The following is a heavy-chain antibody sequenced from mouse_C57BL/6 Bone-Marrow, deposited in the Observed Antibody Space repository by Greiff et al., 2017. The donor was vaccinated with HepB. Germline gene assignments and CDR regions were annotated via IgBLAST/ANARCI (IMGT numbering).Heavy chain of an antibody. CDR1: GYAFSSYW. V-gene: IGHV1-80*01. Sequence: LVESGAELVKPGASVKISCKASGYAFSSYWMNWVKQRPGKGLEWIGQIYPGDGDTNYNGKFKGKATLTADKSSSTAYMQLSSLTSEDSAVYFCARYYDYPYWYFDVWGTGTTVTVSS. J-gene: IGHJ1*03. D-gene: IGHD2-4*01. CDR3: ARYYDYPYWYFDV. CDR2: IYPGDGDT.